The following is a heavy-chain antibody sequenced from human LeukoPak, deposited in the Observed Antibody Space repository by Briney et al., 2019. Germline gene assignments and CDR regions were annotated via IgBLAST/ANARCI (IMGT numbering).Heavy chain of an antibody. CDR1: GFSFSGHW. CDR2: ISPTGSTT. V-gene: IGHV3-74*01. CDR3: ARGPNSNWSGLDF. Sequence: GGSLRLSCTASGFSFSGHWMHWARQLPGKGLVGVSRISPTGSTTSYADSVKGRFTVSRDNAKNTLYLQVNNLRAEDTAVYYCARGPNSNWSGLDFWGQGTLLTVSS. D-gene: IGHD6-13*01. J-gene: IGHJ4*02.